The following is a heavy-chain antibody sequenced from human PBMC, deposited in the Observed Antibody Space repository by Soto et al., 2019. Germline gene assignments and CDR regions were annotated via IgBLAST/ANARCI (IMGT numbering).Heavy chain of an antibody. CDR1: GGTFSSYA. J-gene: IGHJ5*02. CDR2: IIPIFGTA. Sequence: VASVKVSCKASGGTFSSYAISWVRQAPGQGLEWMGGIIPIFGTANYAQKFQGRVTITADESTSTAYMELSSLRSEDTAVYYCARSREVATNWFDPWGQGTLVTVSS. V-gene: IGHV1-69*13. CDR3: ARSREVATNWFDP. D-gene: IGHD2-15*01.